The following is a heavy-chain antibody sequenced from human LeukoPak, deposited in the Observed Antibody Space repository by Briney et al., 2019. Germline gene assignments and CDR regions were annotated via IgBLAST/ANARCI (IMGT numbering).Heavy chain of an antibody. CDR2: ISYDGSNK. D-gene: IGHD6-19*01. CDR3: AKVRWDNSGWYYLDY. CDR1: GFTFDDYG. V-gene: IGHV3-30*18. J-gene: IGHJ4*02. Sequence: GGSLRLSCAASGFTFDDYGMSWVRQAPGKGLEWVTVISYDGSNKYYADSVKGRFTISRDNSKNTLHLQMNSLRAEDTAVYYCAKVRWDNSGWYYLDYWGQGTLVTVSS.